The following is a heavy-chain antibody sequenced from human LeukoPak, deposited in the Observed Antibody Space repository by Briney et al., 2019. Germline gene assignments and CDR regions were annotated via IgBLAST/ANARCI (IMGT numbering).Heavy chain of an antibody. V-gene: IGHV3-53*01. Sequence: PGGSLRLSCAASGFTVSSNYMSWVRHAPGKGLEWVSLIYSGGTTYYADSVKGRFTISRDNSKNTLYLQMNSLRAEDTAVYYCARRAGGYSHPYDYWGQGILVTVSS. D-gene: IGHD4-23*01. CDR1: GFTVSSNY. CDR2: IYSGGTT. J-gene: IGHJ4*02. CDR3: ARRAGGYSHPYDY.